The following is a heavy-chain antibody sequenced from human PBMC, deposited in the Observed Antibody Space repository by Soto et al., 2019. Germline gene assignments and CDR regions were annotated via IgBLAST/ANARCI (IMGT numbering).Heavy chain of an antibody. CDR1: GFTVDSNY. CDR3: ARRVPFSYNMDV. CDR2: LYSDGTT. V-gene: IGHV3-66*04. D-gene: IGHD3-10*01. Sequence: GGSLRLSCAASGFTVDSNYMSWVRQAPAKGLEWVSILYSDGTTYFADSVKGRFTISRDNSKNTLYLQMNTLRAEDTAVYYCARRVPFSYNMDVWGKGTTVTVSS. J-gene: IGHJ6*03.